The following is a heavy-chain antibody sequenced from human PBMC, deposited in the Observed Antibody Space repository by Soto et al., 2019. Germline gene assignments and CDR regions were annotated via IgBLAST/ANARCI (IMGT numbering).Heavy chain of an antibody. CDR1: GYPVTAYY. CDR3: ARGGGVGVAGSAAFDM. J-gene: IGHJ3*02. CDR2: INPATGAA. V-gene: IGHV1-2*02. D-gene: IGHD3-3*01. Sequence: QLHLVQSGAVVKKPGASVTVSCSASGYPVTAYYMHWVRQAPGRGLEWMGGINPATGAAKYTQTFQGRVNMNRDTPTSTVFMELSGLTSEDTAVCYCARGGGVGVAGSAAFDMWGQGTLVTVSS.